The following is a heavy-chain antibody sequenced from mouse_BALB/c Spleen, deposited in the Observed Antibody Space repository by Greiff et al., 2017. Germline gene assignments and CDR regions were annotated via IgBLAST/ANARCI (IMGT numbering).Heavy chain of an antibody. CDR3: ARAYYGNLAWFAY. J-gene: IGHJ3*01. CDR2: INPYNGGT. CDR1: GYSFTGYT. D-gene: IGHD2-10*01. Sequence: VQLKESGPELVKPGASMKISCKASGYSFTGYTMNWVKQSHGKNLEWIGLINPYNGGTSYNQKFKGKATLTVDKSSSTAYMELLSLTSEDSAVYYCARAYYGNLAWFAYWGQGTLVTVSA. V-gene: IGHV1-18*01.